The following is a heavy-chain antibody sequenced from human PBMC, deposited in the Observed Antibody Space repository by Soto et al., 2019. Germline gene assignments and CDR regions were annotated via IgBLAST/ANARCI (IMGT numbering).Heavy chain of an antibody. CDR1: GYTFTSYA. J-gene: IGHJ4*02. D-gene: IGHD2-21*02. Sequence: AAVKVSCKASGYTFTSYAIHWGRQVPGQRREWMGWRNAGNGNTQYSQKFQGRVTITRDTSASTAYMELSSLRSEDTAVYYCARGDDFLAAHSDYWGQGTLVTVSS. CDR3: ARGDDFLAAHSDY. V-gene: IGHV1-3*01. CDR2: RNAGNGNT.